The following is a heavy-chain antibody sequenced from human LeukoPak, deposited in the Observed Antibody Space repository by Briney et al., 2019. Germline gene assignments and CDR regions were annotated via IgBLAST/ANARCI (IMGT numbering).Heavy chain of an antibody. CDR2: ISNDGSKK. J-gene: IGHJ4*02. D-gene: IGHD5-18*01. CDR3: AKDRYSYAFEYSDS. CDR1: GFTFSSYG. V-gene: IGHV3-30*18. Sequence: GGSLSLSCAASGFTFSSYGMHWVRQAPGKGLDWVAVISNDGSKKYYADSVKGRFTISRDNSKSTLSLQVSSLRTEDTAVYYCAKDRYSYAFEYSDSWGQGTLVTVSS.